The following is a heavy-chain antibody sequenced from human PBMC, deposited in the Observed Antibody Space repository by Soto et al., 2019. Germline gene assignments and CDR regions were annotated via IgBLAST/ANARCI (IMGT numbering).Heavy chain of an antibody. Sequence: QVQLVESGGGVVQPGRSLRLSCAASGFTFSSYAMHWVRQAPGKGLEWVAVISYDGSNKYYADSVKGRFTISRDNSKNTLYLQMNSLRAEDTAVYYCASGVSVAGDYYFDYRGQGTLVTVSS. J-gene: IGHJ4*02. V-gene: IGHV3-30-3*01. CDR2: ISYDGSNK. CDR1: GFTFSSYA. D-gene: IGHD6-19*01. CDR3: ASGVSVAGDYYFDY.